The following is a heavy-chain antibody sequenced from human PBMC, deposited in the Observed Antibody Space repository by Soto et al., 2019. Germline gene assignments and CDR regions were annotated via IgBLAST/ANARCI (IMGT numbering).Heavy chain of an antibody. CDR2: IYYSGST. CDR3: ARPLYSYGPMDV. D-gene: IGHD5-18*01. CDR1: GGSVSSGSYY. Sequence: QVQLQESGPGLVKPSETLSLTCTVSGGSVSSGSYYWSWIRQPPGKGLEWIGYIYYSGSTNYNPSLQWRVTISVYTFKFRFSLKLSSVTAADTAVYSCARPLYSYGPMDVWGQGTTVTVSS. V-gene: IGHV4-61*01. J-gene: IGHJ6*02.